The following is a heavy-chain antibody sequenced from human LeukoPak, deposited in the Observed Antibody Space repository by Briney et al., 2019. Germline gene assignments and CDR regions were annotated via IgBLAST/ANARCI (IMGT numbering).Heavy chain of an antibody. CDR2: ISSSSSYI. CDR3: ARGGFTSLRYFDWMYWFDP. D-gene: IGHD3-9*01. CDR1: GFTFSSYS. V-gene: IGHV3-21*01. Sequence: GGSLRLSCAASGFTFSSYSMNWVRQAPGKGLEWVSSISSSSSYIYYADSVKGRFTISRDNAKNSLYLQMNSLRAEDTAVYYCARGGFTSLRYFDWMYWFDPWGQGTLVTVSS. J-gene: IGHJ5*02.